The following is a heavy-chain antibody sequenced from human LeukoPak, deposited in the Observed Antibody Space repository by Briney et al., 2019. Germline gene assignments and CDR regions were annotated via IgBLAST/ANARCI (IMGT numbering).Heavy chain of an antibody. J-gene: IGHJ4*02. CDR2: ISSSGSTI. D-gene: IGHD3-22*01. CDR1: GFTFSSYE. CDR3: ARGSPYYYDSSGYLDY. Sequence: PGGSLRLSCAASGFTFSSYEMNWVRQAPGKGLEWVSYISSSGSTIYYADSVKGRFTISRDNSKNTLYLQMNSLRAEDTAVYYCARGSPYYYDSSGYLDYWGQGTLVTVSS. V-gene: IGHV3-48*03.